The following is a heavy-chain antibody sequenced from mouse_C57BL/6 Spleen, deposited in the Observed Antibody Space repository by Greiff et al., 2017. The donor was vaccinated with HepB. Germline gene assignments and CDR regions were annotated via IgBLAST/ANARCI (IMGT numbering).Heavy chain of an antibody. CDR2: INPGSGGT. D-gene: IGHD2-4*01. J-gene: IGHJ2*01. Sequence: VQLQQSGAELVRPGTSVKVSCKASGYAFTNYLIEWVKQRPGQGLEWIGVINPGSGGTNYNEKFKGKATLTADKSSSTAYMQLSSLTAEDSAVYFCARNYDYDRGFDYWGQGTTLTVSS. V-gene: IGHV1-54*01. CDR1: GYAFTNYL. CDR3: ARNYDYDRGFDY.